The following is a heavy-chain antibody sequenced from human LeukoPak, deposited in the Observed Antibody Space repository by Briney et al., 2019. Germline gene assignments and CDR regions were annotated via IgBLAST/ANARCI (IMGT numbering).Heavy chain of an antibody. Sequence: SGPTLVNPTQTLTLTCSFSGFSLSTSRVAVGWIRQPPGKALEWLSLIFWDDDKRYSPSLKSRLTITKDTSKNQVVLIMTNMDPVDTGTYYCAHRQIQGIMFGGGAFDPWGQGTLVTVSS. CDR3: AHRQIQGIMFGGGAFDP. D-gene: IGHD3-16*01. J-gene: IGHJ5*02. CDR2: IFWDDDK. CDR1: GFSLSTSRVA. V-gene: IGHV2-5*02.